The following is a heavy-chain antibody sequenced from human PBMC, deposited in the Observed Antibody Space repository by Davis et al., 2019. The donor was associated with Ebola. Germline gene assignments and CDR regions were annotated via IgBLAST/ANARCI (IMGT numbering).Heavy chain of an antibody. J-gene: IGHJ6*02. CDR1: GGSFSGYY. CDR2: INHSGST. CDR3: ASSDIVVVPADYYYGMDV. D-gene: IGHD2-2*01. V-gene: IGHV4-34*01. Sequence: PSETLSLTCAVYGGSFSGYYWSWIRQPPGKGLEWIGEINHSGSTNYNPSLKSRVTISVDTSKNQFSLKLSSVTAADTAVYYCASSDIVVVPADYYYGMDVWGQGTTVTVSS.